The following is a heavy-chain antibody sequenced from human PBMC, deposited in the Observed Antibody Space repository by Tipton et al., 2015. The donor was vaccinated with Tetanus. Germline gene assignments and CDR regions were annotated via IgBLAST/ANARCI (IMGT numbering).Heavy chain of an antibody. CDR2: IRDNGNS. J-gene: IGHJ4*02. Sequence: TLSLTCTISGDSMSPYYWGWLRQPPGKGLEWIGHIRDNGNSYANPSLSGRVTMSVDTRKNQFSLNLTSMSVADTATYYCARGTFHAFDFWGQGVQVTVSS. V-gene: IGHV4-59*12. CDR1: GDSMSPYY. CDR3: ARGTFHAFDF. D-gene: IGHD2/OR15-2a*01.